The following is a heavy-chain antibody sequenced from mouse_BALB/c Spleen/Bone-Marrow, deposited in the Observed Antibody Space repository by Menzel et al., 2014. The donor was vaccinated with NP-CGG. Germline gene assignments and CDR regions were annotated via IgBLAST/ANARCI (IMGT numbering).Heavy chain of an antibody. J-gene: IGHJ2*01. CDR2: SRNKANDYTT. Sequence: EVNVVESGGGLVQPGGSLRLSCATSGFTFSDFYMDWVRQPPGKRLEWIAASRNKANDYTTEYSASVKGRFIVSRDTSQIILYLQMNALKAEDTAIYYCARDYGSSFDYWGQGTTLTVSS. CDR3: ARDYGSSFDY. V-gene: IGHV7-1*02. CDR1: GFTFSDFY. D-gene: IGHD1-1*01.